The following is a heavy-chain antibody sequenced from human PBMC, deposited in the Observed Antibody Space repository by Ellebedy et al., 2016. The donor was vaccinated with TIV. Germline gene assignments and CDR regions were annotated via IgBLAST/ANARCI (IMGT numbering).Heavy chain of an antibody. CDR1: GSSVRSYY. CDR2: VFYSGSA. Sequence: MPSETVSLTCSVSGSSVRSYYWSWIRQSPGKGLEWIGNVFYSGSATYNPSLKGRVTMSFHQSRIEFSLNVTSVTGSETAVYNFARHVCRYSILGLVLCSRASGDVFDVWGQGTMVTVSA. D-gene: IGHD3/OR15-3a*01. CDR3: ARHVCRYSILGLVLCSRASGDVFDV. J-gene: IGHJ3*01. V-gene: IGHV4-59*08.